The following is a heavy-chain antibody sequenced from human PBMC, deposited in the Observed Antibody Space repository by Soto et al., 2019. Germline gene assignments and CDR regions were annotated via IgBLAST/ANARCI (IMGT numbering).Heavy chain of an antibody. Sequence: GASVKVSCKASGYSFTSYGISWVRQAPGQGLEWMGWISAYNGNKKYAQKLQGRVTMTTDTSTSTAYMELSSLRSEDTAVYYCAKDFFTGGPPKDNWIYYGMDVWGQGTTVTVSS. CDR1: GYSFTSYG. CDR2: ISAYNGNK. CDR3: AKDFFTGGPPKDNWIYYGMDV. J-gene: IGHJ6*02. D-gene: IGHD1-1*01. V-gene: IGHV1-18*01.